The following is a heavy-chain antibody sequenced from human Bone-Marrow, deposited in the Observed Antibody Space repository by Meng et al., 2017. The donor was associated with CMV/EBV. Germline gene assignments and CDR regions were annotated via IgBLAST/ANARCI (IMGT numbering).Heavy chain of an antibody. CDR2: IYPGDSDT. V-gene: IGHV5-51*01. CDR3: ARRLYCSSTSCFELEP. D-gene: IGHD2-2*01. Sequence: GGSLRLSCKGSGYSFTSYWIGWVRQMPGKGLEWMGIIYPGDSDTRYSPSFQGQVTISADKSISTAYLQWSSLKASDTAVYYCARRLYCSSTSCFELEPWGQGTLVTVSS. J-gene: IGHJ4*02. CDR1: GYSFTSYW.